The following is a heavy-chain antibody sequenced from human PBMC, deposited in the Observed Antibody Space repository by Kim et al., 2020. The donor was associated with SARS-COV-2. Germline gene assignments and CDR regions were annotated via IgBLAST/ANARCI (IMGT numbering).Heavy chain of an antibody. CDR1: EFTFSRYS. J-gene: IGHJ4*02. D-gene: IGHD3-10*01. V-gene: IGHV3-21*01. CDR2: ISRNSDYI. CDR3: ARDLSLGRPGGFDY. Sequence: GGSLRLSCAASEFTFSRYSMNLVRQAPGKGLEWVSTISRNSDYIYYADSVEGRFTISRDNAKNSLYLQMNSLRADDTAMYYCARDLSLGRPGGFDYWGQG.